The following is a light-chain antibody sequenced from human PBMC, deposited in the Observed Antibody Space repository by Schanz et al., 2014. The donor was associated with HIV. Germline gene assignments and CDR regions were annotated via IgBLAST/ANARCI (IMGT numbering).Light chain of an antibody. CDR1: SSDVGSYNL. CDR2: EVN. J-gene: IGLJ1*01. CDR3: SSYTSSSTPFYV. V-gene: IGLV2-14*02. Sequence: QSALTQTASESGSPGQSITISCTATSSDVGSYNLVSWYQQHPGKAPKLMIYEVNKRPSGVSNRFSGSKSGNTASLTISGRQAEDDADYDCSSYTSSSTPFYVFGTGTKLTVL.